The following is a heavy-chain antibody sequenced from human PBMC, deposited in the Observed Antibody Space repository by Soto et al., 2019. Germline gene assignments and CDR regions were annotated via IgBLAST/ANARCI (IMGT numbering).Heavy chain of an antibody. D-gene: IGHD3-3*01. Sequence: QITLKESGPTVVNPTETLTLTCTFSGFSLTTSGVGVGWVRQSPGKAPEWLALIYWDDDKRYSTSLNSRLIITKDTSKNQVVLTMANVDPADTATYYCAHRVLRTVFGLVTTTAIYFDFWGPGTPVVVSS. CDR3: AHRVLRTVFGLVTTTAIYFDF. V-gene: IGHV2-5*02. CDR1: GFSLTTSGVG. J-gene: IGHJ4*02. CDR2: IYWDDDK.